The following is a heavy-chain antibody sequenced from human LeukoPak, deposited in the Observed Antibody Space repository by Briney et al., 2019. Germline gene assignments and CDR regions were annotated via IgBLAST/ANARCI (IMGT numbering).Heavy chain of an antibody. V-gene: IGHV3-74*01. CDR2: IKSDGGDT. J-gene: IGHJ6*02. Sequence: GGSLRLSCAASGFTFRSHWMHWVRQAPGKGLVWVSCIKSDGGDTIYADSVKGRFTISRDNANNMLYLQMNSLRAEDTAVYYCARDAHRGMDVWGQGTTVTVSS. CDR3: ARDAHRGMDV. CDR1: GFTFRSHW.